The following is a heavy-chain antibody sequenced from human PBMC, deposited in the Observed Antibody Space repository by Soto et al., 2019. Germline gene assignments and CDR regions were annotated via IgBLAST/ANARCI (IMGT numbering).Heavy chain of an antibody. Sequence: SVKVSCKTSGYTFSNYVITWVRQAPGQPLDWLGWISLYSDGKNYAQKFQGRVSMTTDTSTTTAYMELRSLRSDDTAVYYCARVVPGAEAWFGPWGQGTLVTVSS. CDR2: ISLYSDGK. J-gene: IGHJ5*02. CDR1: GYTFSNYV. CDR3: ARVVPGAEAWFGP. V-gene: IGHV1-18*01. D-gene: IGHD2-2*01.